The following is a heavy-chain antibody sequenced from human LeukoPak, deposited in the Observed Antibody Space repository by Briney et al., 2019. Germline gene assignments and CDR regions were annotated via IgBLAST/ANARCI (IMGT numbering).Heavy chain of an antibody. J-gene: IGHJ4*02. V-gene: IGHV4-34*01. CDR1: GVSFNNYY. CDR3: TRMTTGHDY. CDR2: INHSGYT. Sequence: SETLSLTCAVSGVSFNNYYWSWVRQTPGKGLEWIGEINHSGYTNDSPSLKSRVTLSIDTSRKQFSLNLRSVTVADTDIYYCTRMTTGHDYWGQGTLVTVSS. D-gene: IGHD4-17*01.